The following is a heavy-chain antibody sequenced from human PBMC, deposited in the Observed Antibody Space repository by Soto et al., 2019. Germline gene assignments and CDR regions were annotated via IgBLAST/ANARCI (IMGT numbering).Heavy chain of an antibody. CDR1: GGTFSSYA. CDR3: ARLRLGYSYAYNY. D-gene: IGHD5-18*01. Sequence: GASVKVSCKASGGTFSSYAISWVRQAPGQGLEWMGGIIPIFGTANYAQKFQGRVTITADESTSTAYMELSSLRSEDTAVYHCARLRLGYSYAYNYWGQGTLVTVSS. V-gene: IGHV1-69*13. J-gene: IGHJ4*02. CDR2: IIPIFGTA.